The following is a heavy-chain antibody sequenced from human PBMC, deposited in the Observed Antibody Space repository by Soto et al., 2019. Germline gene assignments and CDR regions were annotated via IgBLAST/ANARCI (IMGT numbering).Heavy chain of an antibody. D-gene: IGHD3-10*01. V-gene: IGHV3-23*01. CDR3: AKDRRITMVRGVLRAFDP. J-gene: IGHJ4*01. Sequence: GGSLRLSCAASGFTFSNYPMSWVRQAPGKGLEWVSGISGSGETPYYADSVKGRFTISRDNYKNMLYLQMNSLRAEDTAVYYCAKDRRITMVRGVLRAFDPWGQGNLVTVSS. CDR2: ISGSGETP. CDR1: GFTFSNYP.